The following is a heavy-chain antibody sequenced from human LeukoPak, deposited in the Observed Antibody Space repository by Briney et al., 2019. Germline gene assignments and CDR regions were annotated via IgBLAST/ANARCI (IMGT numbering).Heavy chain of an antibody. CDR3: ARGLRDVTIFGVVTPRYYFDY. CDR1: GYTFTGYY. CDR2: INPNSGGT. V-gene: IGHV1-2*02. D-gene: IGHD3-3*01. Sequence: ASVKVSCKASGYTFTGYYMHWVRQAPGQGLEWMGWINPNSGGTNYAQKFQGRVTMTRDTSISTAYMELSRPRSDDTAVYYCARGLRDVTIFGVVTPRYYFDYWGQGTLVTVSS. J-gene: IGHJ4*02.